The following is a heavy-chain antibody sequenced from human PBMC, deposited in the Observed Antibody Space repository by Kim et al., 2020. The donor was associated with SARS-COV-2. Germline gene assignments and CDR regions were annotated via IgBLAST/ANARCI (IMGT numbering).Heavy chain of an antibody. D-gene: IGHD6-19*01. V-gene: IGHV3-7*01. CDR3: ARVGSGWKAGTSYFYYAMDV. CDR2: IKQDGSEK. J-gene: IGHJ6*02. CDR1: GFTFSSYW. Sequence: GGSLRLSCAASGFTFSSYWMSWVRQAPGKGLEWVANIKQDGSEKYCVDSVKGRFTISRDNAKNSLFLQMNSLRVEDTAVYYCARVGSGWKAGTSYFYYAMDVWGQGTTVTVSS.